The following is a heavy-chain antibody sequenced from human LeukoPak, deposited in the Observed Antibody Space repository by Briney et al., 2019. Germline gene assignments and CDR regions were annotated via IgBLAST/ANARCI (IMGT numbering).Heavy chain of an antibody. V-gene: IGHV3-74*01. J-gene: IGHJ4*02. Sequence: PGGSLRLSCAASGFTFSSYWMHWVRQAPGKGLVWVSCMNSDGSSTSYADSVKGRFTISRDNAKNTLYLQMNSLRAEDTAVYYCARKGIGNWGSDYWGQGTLVTVSS. CDR2: MNSDGSST. CDR1: GFTFSSYW. D-gene: IGHD7-27*01. CDR3: ARKGIGNWGSDY.